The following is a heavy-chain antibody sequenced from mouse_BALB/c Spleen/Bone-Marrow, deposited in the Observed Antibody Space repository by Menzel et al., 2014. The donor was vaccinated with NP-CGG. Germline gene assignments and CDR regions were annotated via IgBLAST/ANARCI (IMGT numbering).Heavy chain of an antibody. CDR1: GYTFTSSW. CDR2: IHPNSGNT. J-gene: IGHJ2*01. CDR3: ARGATALDY. D-gene: IGHD1-2*01. Sequence: QVQLQQSGSVLVRPGASVKLSCKASGYTFTSSWMHWAKQRPGQGLEWIGEIHPNSGNTNYNEKFKGKATLTVDTSSSTAYVDLSSLTSEDSAVYYCARGATALDYWGQGTPLTVSS. V-gene: IGHV1S130*01.